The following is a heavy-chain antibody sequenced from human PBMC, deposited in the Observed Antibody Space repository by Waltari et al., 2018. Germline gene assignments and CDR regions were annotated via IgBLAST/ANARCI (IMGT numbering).Heavy chain of an antibody. CDR1: GFTFSSYG. CDR2: LRYEGSNK. J-gene: IGHJ6*03. Sequence: QVQLVESGGGVVQPGGSLRLSCAASGFTFSSYGMHWVRQAPGRWLECVAFLRYEGSNKSYADSVQGRFTISRDNSKSTLYLQMNSLRAEDTAVYYCWLSSPDSYYYYYYYRDVWGKGTTVTISS. V-gene: IGHV3-30*02. CDR3: WLSSPDSYYYYYYYRDV. D-gene: IGHD5-12*01.